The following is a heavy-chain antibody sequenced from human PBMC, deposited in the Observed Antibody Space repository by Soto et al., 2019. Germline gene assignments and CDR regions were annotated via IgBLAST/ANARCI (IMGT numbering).Heavy chain of an antibody. CDR1: GFTFGSYG. Sequence: QVQLVESGGGVVQPGRSLRLSCAASGFTFGSYGMHWVRQAPGKGLEWVAVIWYDGSNKYYADSVKGRFTISRDNSKNTLYLQMNSLRAEDTAVYYCASSGSYIYYYYGMDVWGQGTTVTVSS. J-gene: IGHJ6*02. CDR2: IWYDGSNK. D-gene: IGHD3-10*01. CDR3: ASSGSYIYYYYGMDV. V-gene: IGHV3-33*01.